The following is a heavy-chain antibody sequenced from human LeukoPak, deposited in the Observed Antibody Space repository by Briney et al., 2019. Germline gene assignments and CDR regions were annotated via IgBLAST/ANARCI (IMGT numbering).Heavy chain of an antibody. CDR1: GYTFTSYG. CDR2: ISAYNGNT. CDR3: ARDMRVVVVPAAIWWFDP. Sequence: VASVKVSCKASGYTFTSYGISWVRQAPGQGLEWMGWISAYNGNTNYAQKLQGRVTMTTDTSTSTAYMELRSLRSDDTAVYYCARDMRVVVVPAAIWWFDPWGQGTLVTVSS. V-gene: IGHV1-18*01. D-gene: IGHD2-2*01. J-gene: IGHJ5*02.